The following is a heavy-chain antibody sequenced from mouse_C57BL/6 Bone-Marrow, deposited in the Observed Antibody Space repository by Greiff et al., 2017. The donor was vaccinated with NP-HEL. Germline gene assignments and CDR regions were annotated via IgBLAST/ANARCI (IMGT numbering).Heavy chain of an antibody. CDR1: GYTFTDYY. CDR3: ARYDYEYDVFDY. Sequence: VQLQQSGAELVRPGASVKLSCKASGYTFTDYYINWVKQRPGQGLEWIARIYPGSGNTYYNEKFKGKATLAAEKSSSTAYMQLSSLTSEDSAVYFCARYDYEYDVFDYWGQGTTLTVSS. D-gene: IGHD2-4*01. V-gene: IGHV1-76*01. CDR2: IYPGSGNT. J-gene: IGHJ2*01.